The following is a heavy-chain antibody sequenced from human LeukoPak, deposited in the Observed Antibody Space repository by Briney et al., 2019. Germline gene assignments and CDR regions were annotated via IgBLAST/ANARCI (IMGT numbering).Heavy chain of an antibody. J-gene: IGHJ3*02. V-gene: IGHV3-53*01. CDR3: AAGTFYGSGTYAHAFDI. CDR1: GFTVNISY. D-gene: IGHD3-10*01. Sequence: GGSLRLSCAASGFTVNISYVSWVRQAPGKGLEWVSLIYSSGTAYYADSVKGRFTISRDNSKNTLYLQMNSLRAEDTAVYYCAAGTFYGSGTYAHAFDIWGQGTMVTVSS. CDR2: IYSSGTA.